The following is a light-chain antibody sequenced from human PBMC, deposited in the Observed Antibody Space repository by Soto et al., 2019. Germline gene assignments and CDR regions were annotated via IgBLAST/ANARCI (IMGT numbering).Light chain of an antibody. CDR2: DAS. CDR1: QSVSSY. CDR3: QQRSNWPMT. J-gene: IGKJ5*01. Sequence: EIVLTQSPATLSLSPGERATLSCRASQSVSSYLAWYQQNPGQAPRLLLYDASNRATGIPARFSGSGSGTDFSLTISSLEPEDFAVYYCQQRSNWPMTFGPGTRLEIK. V-gene: IGKV3-11*01.